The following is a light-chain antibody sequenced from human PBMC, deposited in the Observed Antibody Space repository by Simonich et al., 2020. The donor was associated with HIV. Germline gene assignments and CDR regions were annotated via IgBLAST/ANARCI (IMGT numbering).Light chain of an antibody. Sequence: EIVMTQSPATLSVSPGERATLSCRASQSVSSYLAWYQQKPGQAPRLLIYDASNRATGIPARFSGSGSGTEFNLTSSSLQSEDSAVYYCQQYNKWPPWTFGQGTKVEFK. J-gene: IGKJ1*01. CDR2: DAS. CDR1: QSVSSY. CDR3: QQYNKWPPWT. V-gene: IGKV3-15*01.